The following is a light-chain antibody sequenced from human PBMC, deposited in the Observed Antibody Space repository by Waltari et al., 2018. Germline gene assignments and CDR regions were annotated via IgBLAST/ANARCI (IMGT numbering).Light chain of an antibody. CDR1: SANIGSTT. J-gene: IGLJ2*01. V-gene: IGLV1-44*01. CDR2: SNN. CDR3: AAWDDSLNVVV. Sequence: QSVLTQPPSASGTPGQRVTISCSGSSANIGSTTVNWYQQRPGTAPQLLSYSNNQRPSGVPDRFSGSKSGTSASLAISGLQSEDEADYYCAAWDDSLNVVVFGGGTKLTVL.